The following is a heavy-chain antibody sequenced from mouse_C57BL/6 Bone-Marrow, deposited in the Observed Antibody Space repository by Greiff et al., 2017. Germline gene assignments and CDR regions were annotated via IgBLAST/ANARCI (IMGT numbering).Heavy chain of an antibody. CDR3: ARRLLPAWFAY. D-gene: IGHD3-2*02. CDR1: GFTFSSYG. J-gene: IGHJ3*01. CDR2: ISSGGSYT. Sequence: EVKLLESGGDLVKPGGSLKLSCAASGFTFSSYGMSWVRQTPDKRLGWVATISSGGSYTYYPDSVKGRFTISRDNAKNTLYLQMSSLKSEDTAIYYCARRLLPAWFAYWGQGTLVTVSA. V-gene: IGHV5-6*02.